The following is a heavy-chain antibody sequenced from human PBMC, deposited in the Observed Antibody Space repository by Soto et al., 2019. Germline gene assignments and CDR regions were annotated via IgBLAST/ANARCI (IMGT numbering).Heavy chain of an antibody. J-gene: IGHJ5*02. D-gene: IGHD2-15*01. V-gene: IGHV4-31*03. CDR2: IHYNGNR. CDR3: ARDWHFPGSFDP. CDR1: GGSIRSGDCY. Sequence: PSETLSLTCSVSGGSIRSGDCYWSWIRHDPGNGLEWIGSIHYNGNRFYNPSLKSRISLSVDTSKSQFSLNLTAVTAADTAVYYCARDWHFPGSFDPWGQGTLVTVSS.